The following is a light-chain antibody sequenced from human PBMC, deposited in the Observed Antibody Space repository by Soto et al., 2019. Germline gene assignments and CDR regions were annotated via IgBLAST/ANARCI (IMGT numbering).Light chain of an antibody. Sequence: QSALTQPASVSGSPGQSITISCTGTSGDVGSYNLVSWYQHHPGKAPKLMIYEGSKRPSGVSNRFSGSKSGSTASLTISGLQAEDEADYYFCSYARSSTYVFGTGTKVTVL. J-gene: IGLJ1*01. CDR2: EGS. CDR1: SGDVGSYNL. CDR3: CSYARSSTYV. V-gene: IGLV2-23*01.